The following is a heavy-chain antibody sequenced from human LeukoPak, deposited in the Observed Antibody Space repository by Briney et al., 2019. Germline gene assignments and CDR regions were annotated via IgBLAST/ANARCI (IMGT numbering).Heavy chain of an antibody. Sequence: ASVKVSCKASGYTFTGYYMHWVRQATGQGLEWMGWINPNSGGTNYAQKFQGRVTMTRDTSISTAYMELSSLRSEDTAVYYCARVGRRPYDAFDIWGQGTMVTVSS. CDR2: INPNSGGT. J-gene: IGHJ3*02. CDR1: GYTFTGYY. V-gene: IGHV1-2*02. CDR3: ARVGRRPYDAFDI. D-gene: IGHD1-1*01.